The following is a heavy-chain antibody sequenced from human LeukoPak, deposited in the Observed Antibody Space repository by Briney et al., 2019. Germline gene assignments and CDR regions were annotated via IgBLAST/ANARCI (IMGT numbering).Heavy chain of an antibody. J-gene: IGHJ4*02. V-gene: IGHV3-7*01. Sequence: PGGSLRLSCAASGFTFSSYWMSWVRQAPGKGLEWVANIKQDGSEKYYVDSVEGRLTISRDNAKNSLYLQMNSLRAEDTAVYYCASDRDYYDSSGYLFDYWGQGTLVTVSS. CDR2: IKQDGSEK. D-gene: IGHD3-22*01. CDR1: GFTFSSYW. CDR3: ASDRDYYDSSGYLFDY.